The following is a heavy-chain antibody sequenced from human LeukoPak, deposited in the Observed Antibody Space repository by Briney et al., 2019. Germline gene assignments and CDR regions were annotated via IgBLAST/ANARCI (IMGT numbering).Heavy chain of an antibody. CDR3: ASFTPTRGGDY. CDR1: GYSISSGYY. Sequence: SETLSLTCTVSGYSISSGYYWGWIRQPPGKGLEWIGSIYHSGSTYYNPSLKSRVTISVDTSKNQFSLKLSSVTAADTAVYYCASFTPTRGGDYWGQGTLVTVSS. V-gene: IGHV4-38-2*02. J-gene: IGHJ4*02. D-gene: IGHD1-1*01. CDR2: IYHSGST.